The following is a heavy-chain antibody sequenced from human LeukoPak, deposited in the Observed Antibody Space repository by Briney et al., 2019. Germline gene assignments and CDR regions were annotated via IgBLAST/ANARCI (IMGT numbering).Heavy chain of an antibody. J-gene: IGHJ4*02. CDR3: AREGGWNDFDY. Sequence: GGSLRLSCATSGFTFSSYDMNWVRQAPGKGLEWVSYISSSGNLIHYADSVKGRFTFSRDNARNSLYLQMNSLRADDTAIYYCAREGGWNDFDYWGQGTLVTVSS. CDR2: ISSSGNLI. V-gene: IGHV3-48*03. CDR1: GFTFSSYD. D-gene: IGHD1-1*01.